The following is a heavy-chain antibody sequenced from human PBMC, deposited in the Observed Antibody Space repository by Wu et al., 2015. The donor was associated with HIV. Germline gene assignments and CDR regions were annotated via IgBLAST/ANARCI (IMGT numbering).Heavy chain of an antibody. CDR1: GFTFTSYY. V-gene: IGHV1-46*01. Sequence: QVQLVQSGAEVKKPGASVKVSCKASGFTFTSYYMHWVRQAPGQGLEWMGIINPSGGSTNYAQKFLGRVTMARDTSTSTVYMELSSLRSEDTAVYYCARVPGYSSGPEGSFDIWGQGTMVTVS. CDR2: INPSGGST. CDR3: ARVPGYSSGPEGSFDI. D-gene: IGHD6-19*01. J-gene: IGHJ3*02.